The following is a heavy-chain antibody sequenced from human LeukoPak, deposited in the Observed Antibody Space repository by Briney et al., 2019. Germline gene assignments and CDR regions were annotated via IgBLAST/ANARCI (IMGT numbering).Heavy chain of an antibody. CDR1: GDSISSSSYY. D-gene: IGHD4-23*01. V-gene: IGHV4-39*07. CDR3: ARDYLGGNPDAFDI. J-gene: IGHJ3*02. Sequence: SETLSLTCTVSGDSISSSSYYWGWIRQPPGKELEWIGSIYYSGSTYYNPSLNSRVTISVDTSKNQFSLKLSSVTAADTAVYYCARDYLGGNPDAFDIWSQGTMVTVSS. CDR2: IYYSGST.